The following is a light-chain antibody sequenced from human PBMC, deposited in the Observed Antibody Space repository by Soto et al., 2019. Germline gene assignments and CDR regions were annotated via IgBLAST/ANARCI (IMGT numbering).Light chain of an antibody. CDR3: QQYGSSPVT. CDR2: GAS. CDR1: QTISSSY. J-gene: IGKJ1*01. Sequence: EIVLTQSPGTLSLSPGERATLSCRASQTISSSYLAWYQQKPGQAPRLLISGASRRATGVPDRFSGSGSGTDFTLTISRLEPEDFAVYYCQQYGSSPVTLGQGTEVEIK. V-gene: IGKV3-20*01.